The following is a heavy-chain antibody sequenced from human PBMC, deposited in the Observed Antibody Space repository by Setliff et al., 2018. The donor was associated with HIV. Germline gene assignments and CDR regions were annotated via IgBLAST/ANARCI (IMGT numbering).Heavy chain of an antibody. V-gene: IGHV4-38-2*02. CDR2: IYTNGYT. Sequence: TLSLTCSVSGYSLSSGYYWGWVRQPPGKGPEWIGHIYTNGYTNYNPSLKSRVTISVDTSKNQFSLKLSSVTAADTAVFYCARLTTTYYYDSSAYYHPVWGQGTLVTVSS. CDR3: ARLTTTYYYDSSAYYHPV. CDR1: GYSLSSGYY. D-gene: IGHD3-22*01. J-gene: IGHJ4*02.